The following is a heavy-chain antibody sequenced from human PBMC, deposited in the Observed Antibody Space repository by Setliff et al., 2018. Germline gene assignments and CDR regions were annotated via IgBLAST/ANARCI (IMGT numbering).Heavy chain of an antibody. CDR2: IKEDSSEK. Sequence: LRLSCAASGFTFSSYWMAWVRQAPGKGLEWVANIKEDSSEKYFLDSVKGRFTISRDNARNSLYLQISSLRAEDTAVYYCARYGLPATVDYLGQGTLVTVSS. D-gene: IGHD3-10*01. J-gene: IGHJ4*02. CDR1: GFTFSSYW. CDR3: ARYGLPATVDY. V-gene: IGHV3-7*01.